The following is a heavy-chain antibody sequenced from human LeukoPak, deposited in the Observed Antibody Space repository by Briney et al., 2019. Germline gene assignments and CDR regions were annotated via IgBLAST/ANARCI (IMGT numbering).Heavy chain of an antibody. CDR2: INHSGST. CDR1: GGSISSSNW. Sequence: SETLSLTCAVSGGSISSSNWWSWVRQPPGKGLEWIGEINHSGSTNYNPSLKSRVTISVDTSKNQFSLKLSSVTAADTAVYYCARYLTGSAGSDYWGQGTLVTVSS. J-gene: IGHJ4*02. V-gene: IGHV4-4*02. D-gene: IGHD7-27*01. CDR3: ARYLTGSAGSDY.